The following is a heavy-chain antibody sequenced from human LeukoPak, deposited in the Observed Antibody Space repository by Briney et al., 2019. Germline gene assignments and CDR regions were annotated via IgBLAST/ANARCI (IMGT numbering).Heavy chain of an antibody. CDR3: ARGRVSSSTWYSTYYYYFYMDV. CDR2: VDHTGST. CDR1: GGSISSYY. Sequence: SETLSLTCTVSGGSISSYYWTWIRQPPGKGLEWIGYVDHTGSTNFNPSLNGRVSISRDTTNNLFSLRLRSVTAADTAVYFCARGRVSSSTWYSTYYYYFYMDVWGKGTTVTVSS. J-gene: IGHJ6*03. V-gene: IGHV4-59*01. D-gene: IGHD1-1*01.